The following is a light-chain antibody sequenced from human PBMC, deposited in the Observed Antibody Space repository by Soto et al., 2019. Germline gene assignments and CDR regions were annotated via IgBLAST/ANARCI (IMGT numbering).Light chain of an antibody. CDR3: GTWDGELRAVV. CDR1: SPNIGNNH. J-gene: IGLJ2*01. Sequence: QSVLTQPPSVSAAPGQKVTISCSGSSPNIGNNHVSWYQQLPGTAPKLLIYDNNRRPSRIPDRFSGSKSRASATLGIPGLQTGDEADYYCGTWDGELRAVVFRGGTKVTVL. CDR2: DNN. V-gene: IGLV1-51*01.